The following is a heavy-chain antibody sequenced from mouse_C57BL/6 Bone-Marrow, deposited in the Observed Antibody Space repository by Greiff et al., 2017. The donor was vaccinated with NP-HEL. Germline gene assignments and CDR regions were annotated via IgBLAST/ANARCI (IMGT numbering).Heavy chain of an antibody. CDR1: GYAFSSSW. J-gene: IGHJ4*01. D-gene: IGHD2-1*01. CDR3: ARRGNPYAMDY. CDR2: IYPGDGDT. Sequence: VHLVESGPELVKPGASVKISCKASGYAFSSSWMNWVKQRPGKGLEWIGRIYPGDGDTNYNGKFKGKATLTADKSSSTAYMQLSSLTSEDSAVYFCARRGNPYAMDYWGQGTSVTVSS. V-gene: IGHV1-82*01.